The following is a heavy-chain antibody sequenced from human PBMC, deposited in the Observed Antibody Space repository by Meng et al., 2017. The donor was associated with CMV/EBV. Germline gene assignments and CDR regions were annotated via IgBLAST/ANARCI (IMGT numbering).Heavy chain of an antibody. CDR2: IIPILGIA. Sequence: SVKVSCKASGGTFSSYAISWVRQAPGQGLEWMGGIIPILGIASYAQKFQGRVTITADKSTSTAYMELSSLRSEDTAVYYCAREYYDFWSGYSGSPANGGAFDIWGQGTMVT. D-gene: IGHD3-3*01. CDR3: AREYYDFWSGYSGSPANGGAFDI. J-gene: IGHJ3*02. CDR1: GGTFSSYA. V-gene: IGHV1-69*10.